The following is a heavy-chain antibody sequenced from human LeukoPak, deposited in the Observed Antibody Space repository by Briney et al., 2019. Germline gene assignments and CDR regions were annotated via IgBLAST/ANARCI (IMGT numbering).Heavy chain of an antibody. V-gene: IGHV3-23*01. D-gene: IGHD3-9*01. CDR3: AKATNNGYDMYYFDY. CDR2: ISGSGGST. CDR1: GFTFSSYA. Sequence: PGGSLRLSCAASGFTFSSYAMSWVRQAPGKGLEWVSAISGSGGSTYYADSVKGRFTISRDNSKNTLYLQMNSLRAEDTAVYYCAKATNNGYDMYYFDYWGQGTLVTVSS. J-gene: IGHJ4*02.